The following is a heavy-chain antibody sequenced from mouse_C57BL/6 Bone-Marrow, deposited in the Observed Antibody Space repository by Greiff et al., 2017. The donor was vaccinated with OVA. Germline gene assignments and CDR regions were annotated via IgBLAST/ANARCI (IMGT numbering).Heavy chain of an antibody. Sequence: QVQLQQSGAELVRPGTSVKLSCKASGYTFTNYWMGWAKQRPVHGLEWIGNIYPGGGDTNYNEKFKGKATLTADKSSSTAYMQLSSLTSADSAIDYGGRSRLGGYFDVWGTGTTVTVSS. V-gene: IGHV1-63*01. J-gene: IGHJ1*03. D-gene: IGHD3-3*01. CDR2: IYPGGGDT. CDR3: GRSRLGGYFDV. CDR1: GYTFTNYW.